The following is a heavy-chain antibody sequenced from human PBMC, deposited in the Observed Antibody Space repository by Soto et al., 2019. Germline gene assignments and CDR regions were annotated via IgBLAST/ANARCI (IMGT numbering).Heavy chain of an antibody. J-gene: IGHJ5*02. Sequence: GGSRRLSCAASGFTFSNYWMSWVRQAPGKGLEWVANIKEDGSERNYVDSVKGQFTISRDNAENSLYLQMNSMRAEDTAVYYCASARHIGPWGQGTLVTVSS. CDR1: GFTFSNYW. CDR3: ASARHIGP. D-gene: IGHD2-21*01. CDR2: IKEDGSER. V-gene: IGHV3-7*01.